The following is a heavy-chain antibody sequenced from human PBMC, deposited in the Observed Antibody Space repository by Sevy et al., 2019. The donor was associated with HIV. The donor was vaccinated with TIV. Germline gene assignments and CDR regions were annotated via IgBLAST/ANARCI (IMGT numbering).Heavy chain of an antibody. CDR3: ARGRRGEWYFDL. D-gene: IGHD3-16*01. J-gene: IGHJ2*01. CDR1: GFTVSSNY. Sequence: GGSLRLSCAASGFTVSSNYMSWVRQAPGKGLEWVSVIYSTGSTYYAGSVKGRFTISRDISKNTVWLQMNSLRAEDTAVYYCARGRRGEWYFDLWGRGTLVTVSS. V-gene: IGHV3-53*01. CDR2: IYSTGST.